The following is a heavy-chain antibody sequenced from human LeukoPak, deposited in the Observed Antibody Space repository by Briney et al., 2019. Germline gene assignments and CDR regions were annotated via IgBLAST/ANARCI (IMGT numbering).Heavy chain of an antibody. Sequence: GGSLRLSCAASGFTFSSYWMSWVRQAPGKGLEWVANIKQDGSEKYYVDSVKGRFTISRDNAKNSLYLQMNSLRAEDTAVYYCARSYCSSTSCYPYYYYMDVWGKGTTVTVSS. CDR1: GFTFSSYW. J-gene: IGHJ6*03. CDR2: IKQDGSEK. D-gene: IGHD2-2*01. V-gene: IGHV3-7*01. CDR3: ARSYCSSTSCYPYYYYMDV.